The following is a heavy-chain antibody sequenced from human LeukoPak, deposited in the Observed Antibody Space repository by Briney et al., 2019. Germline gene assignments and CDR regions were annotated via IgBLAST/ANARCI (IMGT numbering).Heavy chain of an antibody. J-gene: IGHJ5*02. D-gene: IGHD2-2*01. CDR2: INHSGST. V-gene: IGHV4-34*01. Sequence: SETLSLTCAVYGGSFSGYYWSWIRQPPGKGLEWIGEINHSGSTNYNPSLKSRVTISVDTSKNQFSLKLSSVTAADTAVYYCARAEYCSSNSCSLDWFDPWGQGTLVTVSS. CDR3: ARAEYCSSNSCSLDWFDP. CDR1: GGSFSGYY.